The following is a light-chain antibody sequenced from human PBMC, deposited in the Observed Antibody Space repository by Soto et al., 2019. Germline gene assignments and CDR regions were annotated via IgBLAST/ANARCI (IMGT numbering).Light chain of an antibody. J-gene: IGKJ3*01. CDR3: QQSYSTPRT. CDR1: RSIVSF. V-gene: IGKV1-39*01. CDR2: AAS. Sequence: DIQMIQSPSSLSASVGDRVTISCRASRSIVSFLNWYHQRPGAAPKRLIYAASTLQSGVPSRFGGRGSGTDFTLTISSLQPEDFGTYYCQQSYSTPRTFGPGTKVEIK.